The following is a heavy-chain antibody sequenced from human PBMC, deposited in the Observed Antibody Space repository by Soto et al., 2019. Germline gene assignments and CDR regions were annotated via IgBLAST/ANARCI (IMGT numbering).Heavy chain of an antibody. Sequence: QVQLVQSGAEVKKPGASVKVSCKASGYTFTRYGISWVRQAPGQGLEWLGWISAYNGNTNYAQKLQGRDTMTTDTTTSTAYMELRSLRSDDTAVYYCARDRYSSSWYWDEVYFDYWGQGTLVTVSS. CDR3: ARDRYSSSWYWDEVYFDY. D-gene: IGHD6-13*01. J-gene: IGHJ4*02. CDR2: ISAYNGNT. CDR1: GYTFTRYG. V-gene: IGHV1-18*01.